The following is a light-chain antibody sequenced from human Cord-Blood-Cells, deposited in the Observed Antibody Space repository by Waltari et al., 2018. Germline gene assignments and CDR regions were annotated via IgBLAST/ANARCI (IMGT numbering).Light chain of an antibody. Sequence: QPPLTHPPSVAGSPGQPITIPGPVTTSAVGGYTHVPCYQPHPGKAPKLMIYDVSNRPSGVSNLFSGYKSGNTASLTISGLQAEDEADYYCSSYTSSSTYVVFGGGTKLTVL. CDR3: SSYTSSSTYVV. CDR1: TSAVGGYTH. V-gene: IGLV2-14*01. J-gene: IGLJ2*01. CDR2: DVS.